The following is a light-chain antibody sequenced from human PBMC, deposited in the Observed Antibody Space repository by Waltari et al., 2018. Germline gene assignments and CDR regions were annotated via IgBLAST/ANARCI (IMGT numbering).Light chain of an antibody. CDR2: RDS. CDR3: QVWDSNTAV. Sequence: SYELTQPLSVSVALGQTARLTCGGNHIGRNKGHGYQPKPGQAPVLVIYRDSTRPSGIPERFSGSNSGNTATLTISRAQAGDEADFYCQVWDSNTAVFGGGTKLTVL. J-gene: IGLJ2*01. V-gene: IGLV3-9*01. CDR1: HIGRNK.